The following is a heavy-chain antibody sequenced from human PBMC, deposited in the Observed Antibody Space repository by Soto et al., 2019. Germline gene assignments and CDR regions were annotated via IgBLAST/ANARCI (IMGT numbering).Heavy chain of an antibody. CDR2: ISYDGSNK. D-gene: IGHD3-10*01. CDR1: GFTFSSSG. Sequence: QVQLVESGGGVVQPGRSLRLSCAASGFTFSSSGMHWVRQAPGKGLEWVAVISYDGSNKYYADSVKGRCTISRVNSKVSMYLQMHSLSAVDMAVYYCAMDIRVRGATWPFDPWGHGTLVTVSS. CDR3: AMDIRVRGATWPFDP. J-gene: IGHJ5*02. V-gene: IGHV3-30*03.